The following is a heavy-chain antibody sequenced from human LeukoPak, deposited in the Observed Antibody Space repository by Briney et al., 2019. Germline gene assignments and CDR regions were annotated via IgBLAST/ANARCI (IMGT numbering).Heavy chain of an antibody. V-gene: IGHV4-34*01. D-gene: IGHD3-3*01. CDR2: INHSGNT. Sequence: SETLSLTCAVYGGSFSVYYWRWIRHPPGKGREWIGEINHSGNTNYNPSLKSQVTISVDTSKNQFSLNLSSVTAADSAVYYCARSYYDFWSGYYYNWFDPWGQGTLVTVSS. CDR3: ARSYYDFWSGYYYNWFDP. J-gene: IGHJ5*02. CDR1: GGSFSVYY.